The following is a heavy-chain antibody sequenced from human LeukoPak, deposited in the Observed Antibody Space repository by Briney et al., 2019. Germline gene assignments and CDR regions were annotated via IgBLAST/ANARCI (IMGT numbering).Heavy chain of an antibody. CDR2: IYWDDDP. CDR1: GFSLNSSGMS. D-gene: IGHD1-1*01. V-gene: IGHV2-5*02. Sequence: SGPTLVKPTQTLTLTCTFSGFSLNSSGMSVGWLRQPPGKALEWLALIYWDDDPRYSPSLKSRLTITKDTSKNQVVLIMTNMHPVDTATYYCARRQVELDYLDSWGQGPLVTVSS. CDR3: ARRQVELDYLDS. J-gene: IGHJ4*02.